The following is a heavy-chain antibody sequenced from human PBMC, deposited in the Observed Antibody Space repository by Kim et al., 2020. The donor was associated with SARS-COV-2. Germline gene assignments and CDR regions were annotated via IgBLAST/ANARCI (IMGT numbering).Heavy chain of an antibody. V-gene: IGHV3-15*01. CDR3: ATGTSVGG. CDR2: IKSKTDGGTT. J-gene: IGHJ4*02. D-gene: IGHD1-26*01. Sequence: GGSLRLSCAASGFTFNNAWLSWVRQAPGKGLEWVGRIKSKTDGGTTDYAAPVKGRFTISRVDSKNTVFLQMNSLKSDDTALYYCATGTSVGGWGQGTRVTVSS. CDR1: GFTFNNAW.